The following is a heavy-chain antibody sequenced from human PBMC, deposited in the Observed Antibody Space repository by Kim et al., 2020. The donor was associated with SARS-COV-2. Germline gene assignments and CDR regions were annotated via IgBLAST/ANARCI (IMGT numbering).Heavy chain of an antibody. CDR3: AKDRFDTIFGVVIHYYGMDV. CDR2: ISGSGGST. Sequence: GGSLRLSCAASGFTFSSYAMSWVRQAPGKGLEWVSAISGSGGSTYYADSVKGRFTISRDNSKNTLYLQMNSLRAEDTAVYYCAKDRFDTIFGVVIHYYGMDVWGQGTTVTVSS. CDR1: GFTFSSYA. V-gene: IGHV3-23*01. J-gene: IGHJ6*02. D-gene: IGHD3-3*01.